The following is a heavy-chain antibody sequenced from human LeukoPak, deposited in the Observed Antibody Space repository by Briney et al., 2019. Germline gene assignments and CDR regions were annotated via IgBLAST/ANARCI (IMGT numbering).Heavy chain of an antibody. CDR1: GGSISSSNW. CDR2: IYHSGST. J-gene: IGHJ4*02. CDR3: ARALYGSGSYIGY. V-gene: IGHV4-4*02. D-gene: IGHD3-10*01. Sequence: SGTLSLTCAVSGGSISSSNWWSWVRQPPGKGLGWIGEIYHSGSTNYNPSLKSRVTISVDKSKNQFSLKLSSVTAADTAVYYCARALYGSGSYIGYWGQGTLLTVPS.